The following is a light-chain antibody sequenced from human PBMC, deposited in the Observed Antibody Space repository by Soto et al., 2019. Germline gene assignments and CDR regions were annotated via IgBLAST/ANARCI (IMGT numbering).Light chain of an antibody. Sequence: EIVLTQSPGTLSLSPGERATLSCRASQSVSSSYLAWYPQKPGQAPRLLSYCASSRATGTPERWSGGGSGTDFALTISRLEPEDFAVYYCQQYGSSRTFGQGTKVDIK. CDR1: QSVSSSY. CDR3: QQYGSSRT. V-gene: IGKV3-20*01. J-gene: IGKJ1*01. CDR2: CAS.